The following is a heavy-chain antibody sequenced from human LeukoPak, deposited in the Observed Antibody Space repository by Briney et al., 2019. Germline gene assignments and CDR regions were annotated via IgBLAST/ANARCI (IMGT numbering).Heavy chain of an antibody. CDR1: GFTFSSNW. V-gene: IGHV3-74*01. Sequence: GRSLRLSCAASGFTFSSNWMHWVRQAPGKGLVWVSRINSDGSTTSYADSVKGRFTISRDNAKNTVYLQMNSLRAEDTAVYFCARDRGSTEFDYWGQGTLVTVSS. J-gene: IGHJ4*02. CDR3: ARDRGSTEFDY. D-gene: IGHD1-26*01. CDR2: INSDGSTT.